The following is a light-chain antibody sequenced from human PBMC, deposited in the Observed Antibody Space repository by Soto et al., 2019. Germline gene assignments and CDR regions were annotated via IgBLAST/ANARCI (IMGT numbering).Light chain of an antibody. J-gene: IGKJ1*01. CDR1: QSVSGSY. V-gene: IGKV3-20*01. Sequence: EIVLTQSPGTLSLSPGERATLSCRASQSVSGSYLAWYQQRPGQAPRLLIYVASSRATGIPDWFSGSGSGTDFNLTITILEPEDFAVYYCQQYASSRCTFGRGTKVEIK. CDR3: QQYASSRCT. CDR2: VAS.